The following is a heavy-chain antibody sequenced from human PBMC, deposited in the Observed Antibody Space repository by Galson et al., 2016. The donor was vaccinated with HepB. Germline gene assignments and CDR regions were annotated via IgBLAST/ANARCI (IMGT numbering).Heavy chain of an antibody. CDR2: ISYDGVDK. CDR1: GFNFRTCG. J-gene: IGHJ3*01. D-gene: IGHD3-9*01. Sequence: SLRLSCAGSGFNFRTCGMHWIRHTPGKGLEWLTVISYDGVDKNYADSVKGRFTVSRDNSKNMLYLQMNSLRVEDTAVYYCARDMWGYEILTAHQRGAFDVWGQGTLVTVS. V-gene: IGHV3-33*01. CDR3: ARDMWGYEILTAHQRGAFDV.